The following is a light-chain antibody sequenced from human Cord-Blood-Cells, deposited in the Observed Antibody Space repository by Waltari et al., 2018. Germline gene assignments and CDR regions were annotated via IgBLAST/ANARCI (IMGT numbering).Light chain of an antibody. Sequence: DIFLALSPAARRVWPGGRSTLSCRASQSVSSYLAWYQQKPGQAPRLLIYDASDSATGIRARLSHSGSLTDLLSTLSSLETEHCDVNYCQQRSNLFTFGQGTRLEIK. CDR2: DAS. CDR3: QQRSNLFT. V-gene: IGKV3-11*01. CDR1: QSVSSY. J-gene: IGKJ5*01.